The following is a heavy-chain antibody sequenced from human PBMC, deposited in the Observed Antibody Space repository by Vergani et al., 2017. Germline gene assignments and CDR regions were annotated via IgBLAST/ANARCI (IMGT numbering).Heavy chain of an antibody. V-gene: IGHV4-59*05. J-gene: IGHJ4*02. CDR2: MDYSGST. Sequence: VQLLESGGGLVQPGGSLRLSCAASGFTFSSYAMSWVRQAPGKGLEWIGSMDYSGSTSYNPSLESRISISFETPKNQFSLRLTSVTAADTAVYYCASRRGACRAAYCHSYDFWGPGTLVGVSS. CDR1: GFTFSSYA. D-gene: IGHD2-15*01. CDR3: ASRRGACRAAYCHSYDF.